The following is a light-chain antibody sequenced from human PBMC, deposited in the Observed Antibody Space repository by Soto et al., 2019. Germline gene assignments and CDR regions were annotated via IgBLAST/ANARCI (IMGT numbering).Light chain of an antibody. CDR2: GAS. J-gene: IGKJ4*01. CDR3: QHYDAWPLT. CDR1: QSVNIY. Sequence: EIVMTQSPATLSVSPGERATLSCRASQSVNIYLAWYQQKPGQAPRLLIFGASSRATGIPARFSGSGSGTEFNLTISSLQSEDFAVYFCQHYDAWPLTFGGGTKVDNK. V-gene: IGKV3D-15*01.